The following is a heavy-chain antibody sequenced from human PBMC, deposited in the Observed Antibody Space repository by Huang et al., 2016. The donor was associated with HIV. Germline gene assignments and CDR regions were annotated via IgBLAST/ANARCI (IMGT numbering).Heavy chain of an antibody. CDR3: ARGPAPDY. V-gene: IGHV4-34*02. D-gene: IGHD6-25*01. CDR2: INQSGTT. Sequence: QVQLQQWGAGLLKPSETLSLTCAVYGGSFSGYYWTWIRQPPGKGLEWIGGINQSGTTNYKASLKSRVRISVDTSKKQFSLKLKSVTAADTAVYYCARGPAPDYWGQGTLVTVSS. CDR1: GGSFSGYY. J-gene: IGHJ4*02.